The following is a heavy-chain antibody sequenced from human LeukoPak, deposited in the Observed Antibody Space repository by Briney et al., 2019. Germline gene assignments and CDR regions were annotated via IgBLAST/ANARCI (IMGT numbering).Heavy chain of an antibody. CDR1: GFTFSSYS. CDR3: ARADRVGAFDI. CDR2: ISSSSSYI. J-gene: IGHJ3*02. Sequence: NSGGSLRLSCAASGFTFSSYSMNWVRQAPGEGLEWVSSISSSSSYIYYADSVKGRFTISRDNAKNSLYLQMNSLRAEDTAVYYCARADRVGAFDIWGQGTMVTVSS. D-gene: IGHD3-22*01. V-gene: IGHV3-21*01.